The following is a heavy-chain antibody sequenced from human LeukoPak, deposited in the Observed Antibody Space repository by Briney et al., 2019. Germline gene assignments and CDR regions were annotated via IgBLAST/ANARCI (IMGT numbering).Heavy chain of an antibody. Sequence: SETLSLTCTVSGGSISSHYWSWIRQPPGKGLEWIGYIYYSGSTNYNPSLKSRVTISVDTSKNQFSLKLSSVTAADTAVYYCARGGYGLAMVYYYYYGMDVWGQGTTVTVSS. CDR2: IYYSGST. J-gene: IGHJ6*02. D-gene: IGHD5-18*01. V-gene: IGHV4-59*11. CDR1: GGSISSHY. CDR3: ARGGYGLAMVYYYYYGMDV.